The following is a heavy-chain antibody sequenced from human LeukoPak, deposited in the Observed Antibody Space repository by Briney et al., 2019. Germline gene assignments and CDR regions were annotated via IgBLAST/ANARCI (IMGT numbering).Heavy chain of an antibody. CDR3: AREGITMVRGEAYYYYYMDV. V-gene: IGHV3-74*03. D-gene: IGHD3-10*01. CDR2: INSDGSST. CDR1: GFTFSSYW. Sequence: GGSLRLSCAASGFTFSSYWLHWVRQVSGKGLVRVSRINSDGSSTTYADSVKGRFTISRDNSKNTLYLQMGSLRAEDMAVYYCAREGITMVRGEAYYYYYMDVWGKGTTVTVSS. J-gene: IGHJ6*03.